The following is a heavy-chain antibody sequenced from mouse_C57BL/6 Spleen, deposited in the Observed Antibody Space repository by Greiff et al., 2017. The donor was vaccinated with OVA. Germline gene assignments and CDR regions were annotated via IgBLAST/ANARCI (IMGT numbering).Heavy chain of an antibody. Sequence: VQLQQSGAVLVKPGASVKMSCKASGYTFTSYWMHWVKQRPGKGLEWIGLINPNSGCTNYNETVKGKATLTVDKSSSTAYMQLSILTSEDSEDYASERGARDYVDLAVGDWGKSTTVT. D-gene: IGHD2-4*01. CDR3: ERGARDYVDLAVGD. J-gene: IGHJ1*03. V-gene: IGHV1-64*01. CDR2: INPNSGCT. CDR1: GYTFTSYW.